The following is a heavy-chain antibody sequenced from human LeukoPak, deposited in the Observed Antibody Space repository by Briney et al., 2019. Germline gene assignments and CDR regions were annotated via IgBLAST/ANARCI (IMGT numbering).Heavy chain of an antibody. CDR3: ASLRIGYYYYYMDV. D-gene: IGHD2-15*01. CDR2: ISHRGRT. Sequence: SETLSLTCAVYGGSLSDYYWSWIRQSPGKGLEWIGEISHRGRTYYNPPLKSRVTISVDTSKNQFSLKLSSVTAADTAVYYCASLRIGYYYYYMDVWGKGTTVTISS. J-gene: IGHJ6*03. V-gene: IGHV4-34*01. CDR1: GGSLSDYY.